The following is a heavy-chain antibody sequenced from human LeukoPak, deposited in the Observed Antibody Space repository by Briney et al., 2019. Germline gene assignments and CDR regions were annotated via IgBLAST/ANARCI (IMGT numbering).Heavy chain of an antibody. CDR3: ARTSIAVAGTYDAFDI. CDR2: IKEDGSQK. V-gene: IGHV3-7*01. Sequence: PGGSLRLSCAASGFIFRKYWMSWVRQAPGKGLEWVANIKEDGSQKNYVDSVKGRFTISRDNAKNLVYLQMNSLRGEDTAVYYCARTSIAVAGTYDAFDIWGQGTMVTVSS. CDR1: GFIFRKYW. D-gene: IGHD6-19*01. J-gene: IGHJ3*02.